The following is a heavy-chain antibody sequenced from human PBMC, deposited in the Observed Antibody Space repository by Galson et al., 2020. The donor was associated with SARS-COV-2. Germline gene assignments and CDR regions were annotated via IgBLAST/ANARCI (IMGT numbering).Heavy chain of an antibody. V-gene: IGHV1-69*11. CDR3: ARIAAKTGSDY. CDR2: IIPMLNTT. CDR1: GGTYSSYS. Sequence: SVTVSCKASGGTYSSYSLSWLRQAPGHGLEWMGRIIPMLNTTFYAQDLEGRVTITADESTSTTYMEMTYLKSDDTAVYYCARIAAKTGSDYWGQGTLVTVSS. D-gene: IGHD3-9*01. J-gene: IGHJ4*02.